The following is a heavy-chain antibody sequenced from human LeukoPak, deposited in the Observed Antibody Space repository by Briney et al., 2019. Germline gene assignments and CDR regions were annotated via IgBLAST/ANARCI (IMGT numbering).Heavy chain of an antibody. CDR2: IRSKAYGGTT. Sequence: GGSLRLSCTASGFTFGDYAMSWVRQAPGKGLEWVGFIRSKAYGGTTEYAASVKGRFSISRDDSKSIAYLQMNSLKTEDTAVYYCTRVRGYSYGYGDYWGQGTLVTVSS. CDR3: TRVRGYSYGYGDY. CDR1: GFTFGDYA. D-gene: IGHD5-18*01. V-gene: IGHV3-49*04. J-gene: IGHJ4*02.